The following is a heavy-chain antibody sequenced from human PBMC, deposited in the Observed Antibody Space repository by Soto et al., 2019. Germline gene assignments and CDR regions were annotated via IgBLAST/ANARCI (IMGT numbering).Heavy chain of an antibody. J-gene: IGHJ5*02. D-gene: IGHD2-2*02. Sequence: GASVKVSCKASGYTFTSYAIHWVRQAPGQRLEWMGWINAGNGNTKYSQKFQGRVTITRDTSASTAYMELSSLRSEDTAVYYCASAYCSSTSCYTWWFDPWGQGTLVTVSS. CDR2: INAGNGNT. CDR1: GYTFTSYA. CDR3: ASAYCSSTSCYTWWFDP. V-gene: IGHV1-3*01.